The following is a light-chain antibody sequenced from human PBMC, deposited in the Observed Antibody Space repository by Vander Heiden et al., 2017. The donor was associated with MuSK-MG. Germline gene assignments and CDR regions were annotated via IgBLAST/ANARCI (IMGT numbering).Light chain of an antibody. CDR3: QQSYSTLPFT. Sequence: DIQMTQCPSSLSASVGDRVTITCRASQSISSYLNWYQQKPGKAPKLLIYAASSLQSGVPSRFSGSGSGTDFTLTISSLQPEDFATYYCQQSYSTLPFTFGPGTKVDIK. J-gene: IGKJ3*01. CDR2: AAS. V-gene: IGKV1-39*01. CDR1: QSISSY.